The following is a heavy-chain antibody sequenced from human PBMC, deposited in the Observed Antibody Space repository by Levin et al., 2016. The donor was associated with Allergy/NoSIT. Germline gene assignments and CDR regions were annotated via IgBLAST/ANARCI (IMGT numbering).Heavy chain of an antibody. V-gene: IGHV1-46*01. CDR3: ARGGVRVRVFDY. D-gene: IGHD3-10*01. Sequence: WVRQAPGQGLEWMGIINPSGGSTTYAPKFQGRVSMTGDTSTSTVYMELSSLRSEDTAVYYCARGGVRVRVFDYWGQGTLVTVSS. J-gene: IGHJ4*02. CDR2: INPSGGST.